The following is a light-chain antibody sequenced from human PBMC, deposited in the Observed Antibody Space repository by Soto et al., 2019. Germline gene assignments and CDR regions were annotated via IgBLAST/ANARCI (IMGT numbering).Light chain of an antibody. CDR2: ADD. J-gene: IGLJ1*01. CDR1: SSNIGGNS. Sequence: QSVMTQPPSVSAAPGQRVTISCSGSSSNIGGNSVSWYQQLPGTAPKLLIYADDKRPSGIPDRFSGSKSGTSAPLGITGFQTGDEADHYCGSWDSSLSAYVFGTGTKLTVL. CDR3: GSWDSSLSAYV. V-gene: IGLV1-51*01.